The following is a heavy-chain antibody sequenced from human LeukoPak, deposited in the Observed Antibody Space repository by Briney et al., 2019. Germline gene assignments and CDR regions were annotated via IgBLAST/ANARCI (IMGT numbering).Heavy chain of an antibody. CDR3: ARDSPGYYDSSGYHNAEYFQH. V-gene: IGHV3-74*01. Sequence: GGSLRLSCAASGFTFSSYWMHWVRQAPGKGLVWVSRINSDGSSTNYANSVKGRFTISRDNAKNTLYLQMNSLRAEDTAVYYCARDSPGYYDSSGYHNAEYFQHWGQGTLVTVSS. J-gene: IGHJ1*01. CDR1: GFTFSSYW. CDR2: INSDGSST. D-gene: IGHD3-22*01.